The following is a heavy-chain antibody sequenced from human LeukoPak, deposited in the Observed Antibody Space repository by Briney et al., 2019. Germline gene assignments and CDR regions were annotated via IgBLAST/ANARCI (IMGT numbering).Heavy chain of an antibody. CDR1: LFTLTIYC. CDR2: IKQDGSEK. CDR3: ATSSRGKFDY. D-gene: IGHD6-13*01. J-gene: IGHJ4*02. V-gene: IGHV3-7*05. Sequence: PRGSLRHSCAPPLFTLTIYCIRSGRQAPGKGLDWVANIKQDGSEKYYVDSVKGRFTISRDNAKNSLYLQRNSLRAEDTAVYYCATSSRGKFDYWGQGTLVTVSS.